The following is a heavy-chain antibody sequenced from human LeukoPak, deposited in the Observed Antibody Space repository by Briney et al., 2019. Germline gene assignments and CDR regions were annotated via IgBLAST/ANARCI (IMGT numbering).Heavy chain of an antibody. V-gene: IGHV3-9*03. J-gene: IGHJ4*02. CDR2: ISWNSGSI. D-gene: IGHD2-2*01. Sequence: GGSLRLSCAASGFTFDDYAMHWVRQAPGKGLEWVSGISWNSGSIGYADSVKGRFTISRDNAKNSLYLQMDSLRAEGMALYYCAKDGRRYCSSTSCLTPYYFDYWGQGTLVTVSS. CDR1: GFTFDDYA. CDR3: AKDGRRYCSSTSCLTPYYFDY.